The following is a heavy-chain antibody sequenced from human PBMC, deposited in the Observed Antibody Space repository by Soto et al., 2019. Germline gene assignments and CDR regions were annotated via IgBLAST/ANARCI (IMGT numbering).Heavy chain of an antibody. D-gene: IGHD6-19*01. V-gene: IGHV1-3*05. Sequence: QVQLVQSGAEEKKPGASVKVSCKASGYTFTGYAMHWVRQAPGQRLEWMGWINAGNGNTKYSQKFQGRVTINRDTSASTAYMELSSLKSEDTAAYYCERAVAVAAHFDYWGQGTLVTVYS. CDR3: ERAVAVAAHFDY. CDR2: INAGNGNT. J-gene: IGHJ4*02. CDR1: GYTFTGYA.